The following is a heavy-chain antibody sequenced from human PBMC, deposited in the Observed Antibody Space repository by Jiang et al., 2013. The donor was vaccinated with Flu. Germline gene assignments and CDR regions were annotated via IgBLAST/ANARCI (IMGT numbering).Heavy chain of an antibody. CDR1: GYTFPSYW. CDR3: GRVNHEYGFDI. J-gene: IGHJ3*02. D-gene: IGHD1-14*01. Sequence: GAEVKKPGESLKISCQGSGYTFPSYWIGWVRQMPGKGLEWMGIIYPGDSDTEYSPSFQGQVTISADKSINEAYLQWSSLKASDSAMYYCGRVNHEYGFDIWGQGTMVTVSS. CDR2: IYPGDSDT. V-gene: IGHV5-51*03.